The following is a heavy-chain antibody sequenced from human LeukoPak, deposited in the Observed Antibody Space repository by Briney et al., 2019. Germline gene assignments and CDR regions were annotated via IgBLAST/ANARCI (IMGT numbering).Heavy chain of an antibody. V-gene: IGHV3-30*07. D-gene: IGHD5-24*01. Sequence: GGSLRLSCAASGFIFSSYAMHWVRQAPGKGLEWVAVISYDGSNKYYADSVKGRFTISRDNSKNTLFLQMNSLRAEDTAVYYCARGDGNFWGLPYWGQGTLVTVSS. CDR3: ARGDGNFWGLPY. CDR2: ISYDGSNK. J-gene: IGHJ4*02. CDR1: GFIFSSYA.